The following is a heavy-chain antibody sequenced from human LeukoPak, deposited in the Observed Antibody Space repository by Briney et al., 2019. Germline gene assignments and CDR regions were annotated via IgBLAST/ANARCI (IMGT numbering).Heavy chain of an antibody. CDR3: AREVELMYFDTSGYYFDY. Sequence: SQTLSLTCTVSGGSISSDYWSWIRQPAEKGLEWIVHIYTSGSTTYNPSFKSRVTLSVDTSKSHLPLKLSSVTAAYTAVYYCAREVELMYFDTSGYYFDYWGQGTLVTVSS. CDR1: GGSISSDY. V-gene: IGHV4-4*07. J-gene: IGHJ4*02. CDR2: IYTSGST. D-gene: IGHD3-22*01.